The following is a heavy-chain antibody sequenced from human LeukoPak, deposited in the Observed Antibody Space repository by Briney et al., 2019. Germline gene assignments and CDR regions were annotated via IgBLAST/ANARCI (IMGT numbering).Heavy chain of an antibody. Sequence: SETLSLTCIVSGGSITSDYWTWIRQTPGKGLEWIGHIYYSGDTNYSPSLSSRATISVDTSKNQVSLTLTSVTAADTAVYYCARRTYDYESGYYYGRGWFDPWGQGTLVTVSS. CDR1: GGSITSDY. D-gene: IGHD3-22*01. CDR2: IYYSGDT. CDR3: ARRTYDYESGYYYGRGWFDP. V-gene: IGHV4-59*08. J-gene: IGHJ5*02.